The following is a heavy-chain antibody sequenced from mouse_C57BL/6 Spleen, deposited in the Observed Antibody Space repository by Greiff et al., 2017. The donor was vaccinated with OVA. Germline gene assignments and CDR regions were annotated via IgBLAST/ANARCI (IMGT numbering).Heavy chain of an antibody. CDR2: IYPGNGDT. D-gene: IGHD2-5*01. CDR3: ARSKLYSNYNVDY. V-gene: IGHV1-12*01. CDR1: GYTFTSYN. J-gene: IGHJ2*01. Sequence: LQQSGAELVRPGASVKMSCKASGYTFTSYNMHWVKQTPRQGLEWIGAIYPGNGDTSYNQKFKGQATLTVDKSSSTAYMQLSSLTSEDAAVYFCARSKLYSNYNVDYWGQGTTLTVSS.